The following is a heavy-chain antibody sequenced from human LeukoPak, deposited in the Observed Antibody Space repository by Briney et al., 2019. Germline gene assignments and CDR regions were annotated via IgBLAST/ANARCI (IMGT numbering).Heavy chain of an antibody. CDR1: KDTFDNYW. J-gene: IGHJ6*03. D-gene: IGHD3-3*01. CDR3: ARRDDFWNMDV. Sequence: GESLKISCNGSKDTFDNYWIGWVRQMPGEGLEWMGIIYPDDSDTRYSPSFQGQVTISADKSINTAFLQWGSLKASDTGMYYCARRDDFWNMDVWGKGTTVTVSS. CDR2: IYPDDSDT. V-gene: IGHV5-51*01.